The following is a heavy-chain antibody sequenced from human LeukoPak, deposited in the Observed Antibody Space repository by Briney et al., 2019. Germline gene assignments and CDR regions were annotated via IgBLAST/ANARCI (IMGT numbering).Heavy chain of an antibody. CDR1: GGSISSGSYY. CDR2: IYTSGST. Sequence: PSQTLSLTCTVSGGSISSGSYYWSWIRQPAGKGLEWIGRIYTSGSTNYNPSLKSRVTISVDTSKNQFSLKLSSMTAADTAVYYCAGGQPGLDAFDIWGQGTMVTVSS. D-gene: IGHD1-14*01. J-gene: IGHJ3*02. CDR3: AGGQPGLDAFDI. V-gene: IGHV4-61*02.